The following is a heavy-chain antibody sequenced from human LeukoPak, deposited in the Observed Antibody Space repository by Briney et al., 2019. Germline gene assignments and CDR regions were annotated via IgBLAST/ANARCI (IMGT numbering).Heavy chain of an antibody. CDR2: INSDGSWK. V-gene: IGHV3-74*01. CDR3: VSFYETY. Sequence: GGSLRLSCAAPGNYWMHWVRQAPGKGLVWVSHINSDGSWKTYVDSVKGRFTISKDNAKNMVYLQMNNLRAEDTAVYYCVSFYETYWGRGTLVTVSS. CDR1: GNYW. D-gene: IGHD2-2*01. J-gene: IGHJ4*02.